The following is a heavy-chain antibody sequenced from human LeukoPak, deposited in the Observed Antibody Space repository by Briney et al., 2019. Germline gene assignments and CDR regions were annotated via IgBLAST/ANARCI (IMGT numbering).Heavy chain of an antibody. Sequence: SETLSLTCTVSGGSISSGGYYWSWIRQPPGKGLEWIGYIYHSGSTYYNPSLKSRVTISVDTSKNQFSLKLSSVTAADTAVYYCARGLRFLEWLLPLDYWGQGTLVTVSS. V-gene: IGHV4-30-2*01. D-gene: IGHD3-3*01. CDR2: IYHSGST. CDR3: ARGLRFLEWLLPLDY. CDR1: GGSISSGGYY. J-gene: IGHJ4*02.